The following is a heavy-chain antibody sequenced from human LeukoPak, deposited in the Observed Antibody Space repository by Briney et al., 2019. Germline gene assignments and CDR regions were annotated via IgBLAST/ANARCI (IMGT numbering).Heavy chain of an antibody. V-gene: IGHV3-74*01. CDR3: ARRIQGMAPYYFDY. Sequence: AGGFLRLSCTASGFTFSSYWMHWVRQAPGKGLVWVSRINSDGGSTSYADSVKGRFTISRDNAKNTLYLQMNSLRAEDTAVYYCARRIQGMAPYYFDYWGQGTLVTVSS. CDR2: INSDGGST. J-gene: IGHJ4*02. D-gene: IGHD5-24*01. CDR1: GFTFSSYW.